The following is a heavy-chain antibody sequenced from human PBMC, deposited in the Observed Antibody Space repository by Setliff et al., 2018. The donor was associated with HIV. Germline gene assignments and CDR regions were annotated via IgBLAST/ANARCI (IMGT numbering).Heavy chain of an antibody. CDR2: MSHSGST. J-gene: IGHJ6*04. CDR3: ARTPKGDYGDYESVGYFYMDV. CDR1: GGSISSSSYY. V-gene: IGHV4-39*07. D-gene: IGHD4-17*01. Sequence: SETLSLTCTVSGGSISSSSYYWGWIRQPPGKGLEWIGSMSHSGSTLYNPSLKSRVTISVDTSNNHFSLKLRSVTAADTAVYYCARTPKGDYGDYESVGYFYMDVWSRGTAVTVSS.